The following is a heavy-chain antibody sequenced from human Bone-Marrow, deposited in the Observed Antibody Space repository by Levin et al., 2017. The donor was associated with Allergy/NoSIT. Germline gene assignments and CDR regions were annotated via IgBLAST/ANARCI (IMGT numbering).Heavy chain of an antibody. D-gene: IGHD3-22*01. J-gene: IGHJ3*01. V-gene: IGHV3-9*01. CDR2: ISRSGGAT. CDR3: AKRGDYETSSYYSDSSDAFDV. Sequence: GGSLRLSCVGSGFIFENYAIDWVRQAPGKGLEWVSGITGISRSGGATGYADAVKGRFTISRDNAKNFVYLQMNSLRPEDTALYYCAKRGDYETSSYYSDSSDAFDVWGQGTMVTVSS. CDR1: GFIFENYA.